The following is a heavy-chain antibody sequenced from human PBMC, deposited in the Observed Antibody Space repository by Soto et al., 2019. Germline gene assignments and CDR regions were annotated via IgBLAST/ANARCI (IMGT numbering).Heavy chain of an antibody. CDR1: GFTFSSYA. CDR3: ARDHIVGATGAVGY. J-gene: IGHJ4*02. CDR2: ISYDGSNK. D-gene: IGHD1-26*01. Sequence: QVQLVESGGGVVQPGRSLRLSCAASGFTFSSYAMHWVRQAPGKGLEWVAVISYDGSNKYYADSVKGRFTISRDNSKNTLYLQMNSLRAEDTAVYYCARDHIVGATGAVGYWGQGTLVTVSS. V-gene: IGHV3-30-3*01.